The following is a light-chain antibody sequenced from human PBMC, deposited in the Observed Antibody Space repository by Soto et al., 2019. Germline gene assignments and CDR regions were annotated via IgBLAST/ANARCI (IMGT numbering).Light chain of an antibody. Sequence: DVHMTQTPTSLSASQGDRVTITCRASQSISSYLNWYQQKPGKAPKLLIYAASSLQSGVPSRFSGSGSGTDFTLTISSLQPEDFAGYYCQQRRVWPITFAQGTRLEI. CDR3: QQRRVWPIT. CDR1: QSISSY. J-gene: IGKJ5*01. V-gene: IGKV1-39*01. CDR2: AAS.